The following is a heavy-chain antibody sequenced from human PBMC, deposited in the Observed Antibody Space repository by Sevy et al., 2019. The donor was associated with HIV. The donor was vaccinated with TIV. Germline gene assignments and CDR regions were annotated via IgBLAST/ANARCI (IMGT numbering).Heavy chain of an antibody. J-gene: IGHJ4*02. V-gene: IGHV3-73*01. CDR1: GFTFSDSP. D-gene: IGHD1-1*01. CDR3: CRSRSSQLIDY. Sequence: GGSLRLSCAASGFTFSDSPIHWVRQTSRQGLEWLGRIRTTLNSYDPTYAASLRGRFTISRDDSKSTAYLQMSSLKIEDTAVYCCCRSRSSQLIDYWGQGTLVTVSS. CDR2: IRTTLNSYDP.